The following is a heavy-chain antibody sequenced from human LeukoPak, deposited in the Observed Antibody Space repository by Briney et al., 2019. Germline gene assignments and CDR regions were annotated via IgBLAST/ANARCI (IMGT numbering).Heavy chain of an antibody. Sequence: ASLKVSCKASGGTFSSYAISWVRQAPAQRLEWMGWINPNSGGANYAKKFQGRVRMTRDTSISTDYMELSRLRSDDTAVYYCARVTMVRGVIRWFDPWGQGTLVTVSS. CDR2: INPNSGGA. V-gene: IGHV1-2*02. CDR3: ARVTMVRGVIRWFDP. CDR1: GGTFSSYA. J-gene: IGHJ5*02. D-gene: IGHD3-10*01.